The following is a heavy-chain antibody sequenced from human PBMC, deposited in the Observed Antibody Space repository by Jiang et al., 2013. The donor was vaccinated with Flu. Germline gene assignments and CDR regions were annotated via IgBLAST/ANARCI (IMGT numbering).Heavy chain of an antibody. Sequence: SLTCTVSGGSISSGSYYWSWIRQPAGKGLEWIGRIYTSGSTNYNPSLKSRVTISVDTSKNQFSLKLSSVTAADTAVYYCARGYSGYGPWLDYWGQGTLVTVSS. CDR3: ARGYSGYGPWLDY. CDR2: IYTSGST. D-gene: IGHD5-12*01. V-gene: IGHV4-61*02. CDR1: GGSISSGSYY. J-gene: IGHJ4*02.